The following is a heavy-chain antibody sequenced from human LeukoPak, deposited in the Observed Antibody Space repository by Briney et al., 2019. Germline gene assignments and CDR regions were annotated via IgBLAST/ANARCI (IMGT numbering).Heavy chain of an antibody. V-gene: IGHV4-38-2*02. J-gene: IGHJ6*03. D-gene: IGHD3-10*01. CDR1: GYSISSGYY. Sequence: PSETLSLTCTVSGYSISSGYYWGWIRQPPGKGLEWIGSIYHSGSTYYNPSLKSRVTISVDTSKNQFSLKLNSVTAADTAVYYCASVRRGFGESSKYYAYYYMGVWGKGTTVTISS. CDR2: IYHSGST. CDR3: ASVRRGFGESSKYYAYYYMGV.